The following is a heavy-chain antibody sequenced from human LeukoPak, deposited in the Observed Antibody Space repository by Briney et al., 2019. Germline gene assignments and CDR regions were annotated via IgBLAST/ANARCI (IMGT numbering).Heavy chain of an antibody. CDR3: TTGAQYSYGYPVDY. Sequence: PGGSLRLSCAASGFTFSNAWMSWVRQAPGKGLEWVGRIRSKTDGGTTDYAAPVKGRFTISRDDSKNTLYLQMNSLKTEDTAVFYCTTGAQYSYGYPVDYWGQGTLVTVSS. CDR2: IRSKTDGGTT. J-gene: IGHJ4*02. V-gene: IGHV3-15*01. D-gene: IGHD5-18*01. CDR1: GFTFSNAW.